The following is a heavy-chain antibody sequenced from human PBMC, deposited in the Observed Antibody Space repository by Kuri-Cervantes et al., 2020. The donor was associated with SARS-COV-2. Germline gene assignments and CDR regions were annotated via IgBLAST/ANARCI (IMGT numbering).Heavy chain of an antibody. CDR1: GFTFSSYG. CDR3: ARGSAAGNDY. V-gene: IGHV3-30*03. D-gene: IGHD6-13*01. Sequence: GGSLRLSCAASGFTFSSYGMHWVRQAPGKGLEWVAAISYDGSNKYYADSVKGRFTISRDNSKNTLYLQMNSLRAEDTAVYYCARGSAAGNDYWGQGTLVTVSS. CDR2: ISYDGSNK. J-gene: IGHJ4*02.